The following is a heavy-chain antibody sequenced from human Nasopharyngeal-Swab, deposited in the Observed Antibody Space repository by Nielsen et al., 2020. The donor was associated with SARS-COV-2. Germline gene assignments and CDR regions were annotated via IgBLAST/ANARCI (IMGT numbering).Heavy chain of an antibody. CDR1: GFTFRIYA. Sequence: GESLKISCAASGFTFRIYAMSWVRQAPGKGLEWVSYLSGDGDRVFYADSVKGRFTISRDNSASTMYLQMNSLRADDTAVYYCAKDVSLIRGYDAFDIWGQGTMVTVSS. CDR2: LSGDGDRV. J-gene: IGHJ3*02. V-gene: IGHV3-23*01. D-gene: IGHD3-10*01. CDR3: AKDVSLIRGYDAFDI.